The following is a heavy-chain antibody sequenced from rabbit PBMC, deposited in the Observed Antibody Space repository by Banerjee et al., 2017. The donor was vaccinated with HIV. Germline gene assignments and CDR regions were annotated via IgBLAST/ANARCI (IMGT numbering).Heavy chain of an antibody. Sequence: QEHLVESGGGLVQPEGSLTLTCTASGFSFSGSYYMCWVRQAPGKGLEWIGCIGAGSSRTTHYATWAKGRYTIASPSSTAVTLQMTGLTAAVAATYFCARAPDVGFAVYGYSYFDLWGPGTLVTVS. D-gene: IGHD3-1*01. CDR3: ARAPDVGFAVYGYSYFDL. CDR1: GFSFSGSYY. V-gene: IGHV1S45*01. J-gene: IGHJ4*01. CDR2: IGAGSSRTT.